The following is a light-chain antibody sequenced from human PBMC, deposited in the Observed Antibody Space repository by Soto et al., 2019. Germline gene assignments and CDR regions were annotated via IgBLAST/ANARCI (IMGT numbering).Light chain of an antibody. Sequence: QSVLTQPASVSGSPGQSITISCTGTNSDIGRYKFVSWFQQHPGKAPKLMIFEGTNRPSGASNRFSGSKSGNTASLTISGLQAEDEAIYFCSSSTNTNTLVIFGGGTKLTVL. CDR3: SSSTNTNTLVI. CDR2: EGT. CDR1: NSDIGRYKF. V-gene: IGLV2-14*01. J-gene: IGLJ2*01.